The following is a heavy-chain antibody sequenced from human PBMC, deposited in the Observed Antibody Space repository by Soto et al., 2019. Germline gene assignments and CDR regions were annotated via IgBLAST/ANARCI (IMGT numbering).Heavy chain of an antibody. CDR2: IYYSGST. J-gene: IGHJ5*02. CDR3: ARGMGVVLVPAAPPAFWFDP. V-gene: IGHV4-30-4*08. CDR1: GGSISSGGYY. Sequence: PSETLSLTCTVSGGSISSGGYYWSWIRQHPGKGLEWIGYIYYSGSTYYNPSLKSRVTISVDTSKNQFSLKLSSVTAADTAVYYCARGMGVVLVPAAPPAFWFDPWGQGTLVTVSS. D-gene: IGHD2-2*01.